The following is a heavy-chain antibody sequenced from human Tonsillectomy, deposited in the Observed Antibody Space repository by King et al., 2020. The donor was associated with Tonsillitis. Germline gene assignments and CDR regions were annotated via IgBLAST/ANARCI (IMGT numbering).Heavy chain of an antibody. CDR3: ARYVSGSFDY. J-gene: IGHJ4*02. D-gene: IGHD1-26*01. CDR1: GDSVSSSDHY. V-gene: IGHV4-39*01. CDR2: MYYGGTI. Sequence: LQLQESGPGVVKPSETLSLTCTVSGDSVSSSDHYWAWIRQPPGKGLEWIGYMYYGGTIFYNPSLKSRITISGGTSENRFSLKLSSVTAADTAVYFCARYVSGSFDYWGQGALVTVSS.